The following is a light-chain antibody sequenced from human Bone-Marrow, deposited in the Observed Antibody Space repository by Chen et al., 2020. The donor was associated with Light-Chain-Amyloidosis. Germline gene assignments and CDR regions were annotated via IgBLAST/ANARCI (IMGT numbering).Light chain of an antibody. CDR3: QVWDRSSDRPV. V-gene: IGLV3-21*02. J-gene: IGLJ3*02. Sequence: SYVLTQPSSVSVAPGQTATIACGGNNIGSTSVHWYQQTPGQAPLLVGYDDSDRPSGIPERLSVSNSGNTSTLTISRVEAGDEADYYCQVWDRSSDRPVFGGGTKLTVL. CDR1: NIGSTS. CDR2: DDS.